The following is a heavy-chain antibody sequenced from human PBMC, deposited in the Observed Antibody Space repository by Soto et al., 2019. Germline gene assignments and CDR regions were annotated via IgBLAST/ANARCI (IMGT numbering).Heavy chain of an antibody. CDR1: GFTFSNAW. CDR2: IKSKTDGETT. D-gene: IGHD6-13*01. V-gene: IGHV3-15*01. Sequence: EVQLVESGGGLVEPGGSLRLSCAASGFTFSNAWMSWVRQAPGKGLEWVGRIKSKTDGETTDYAAPVKGRITISRDDSKNTLYLQMNSLQTEDTGVYYCTTGLGITNNYWGQGTLVTVSS. J-gene: IGHJ4*02. CDR3: TTGLGITNNY.